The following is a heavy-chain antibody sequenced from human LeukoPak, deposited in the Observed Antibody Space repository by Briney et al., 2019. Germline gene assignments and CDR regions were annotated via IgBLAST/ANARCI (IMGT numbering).Heavy chain of an antibody. CDR1: GFTFSTYW. CDR3: ARGGSGFDLDS. D-gene: IGHD3-22*01. Sequence: GGSLRLSCAASGFTFSTYWLHWVRQAPGKGLVWVSRIFTDGSRTNYADSVEGRFTISRDTAKNTVYLQLHSLTADDTAVYYCARGGSGFDLDSWGRGTLVTVSS. J-gene: IGHJ4*02. V-gene: IGHV3-74*01. CDR2: IFTDGSRT.